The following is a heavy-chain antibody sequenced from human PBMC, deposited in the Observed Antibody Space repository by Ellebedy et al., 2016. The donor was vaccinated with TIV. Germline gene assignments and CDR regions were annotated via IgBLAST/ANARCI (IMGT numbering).Heavy chain of an antibody. CDR2: LTTGGVT. D-gene: IGHD3-10*01. CDR1: GFTFSTYA. CDR3: AKDSGRSGWISDY. V-gene: IGHV3-23*01. J-gene: IGHJ4*02. Sequence: GESLKISCVVSGFTFSTYAMRWFRQAPGKGLEWVSALTTGGVTFYADSVKGRFTISRDSSKNTLYPQMNSLRVEDTAIYFCAKDSGRSGWISDYWGQGTLVTVSS.